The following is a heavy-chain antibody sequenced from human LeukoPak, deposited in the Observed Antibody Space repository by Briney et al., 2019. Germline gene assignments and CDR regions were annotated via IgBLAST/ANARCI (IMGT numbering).Heavy chain of an antibody. Sequence: ASVKVSCKASGGTFSSYAISWVRQAPGQGLEWMGGIIPIFGTANYAQKFQGRVTITADESTSTAYMELSSLRSEDTAVYYCAREGHIVGATDNWFDPWGQGTLVTVSS. D-gene: IGHD1-26*01. CDR3: AREGHIVGATDNWFDP. CDR1: GGTFSSYA. J-gene: IGHJ5*02. V-gene: IGHV1-69*13. CDR2: IIPIFGTA.